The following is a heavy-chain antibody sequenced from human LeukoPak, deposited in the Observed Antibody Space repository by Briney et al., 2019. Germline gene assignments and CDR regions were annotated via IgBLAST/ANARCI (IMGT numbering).Heavy chain of an antibody. V-gene: IGHV1-69*06. CDR2: IIPIFGTA. D-gene: IGHD6-13*01. CDR1: GYTFTSYA. Sequence: SVKVSCKASGYTFTSYAMNWVRQAPGQGLEWMGGIIPIFGTANYAQKFQGRVTITADKSTSTAYMELSSLRSEDTAVYYCARAAAAIPPNYYYYMDVWGKGTTVTVSS. CDR3: ARAAAAIPPNYYYYMDV. J-gene: IGHJ6*03.